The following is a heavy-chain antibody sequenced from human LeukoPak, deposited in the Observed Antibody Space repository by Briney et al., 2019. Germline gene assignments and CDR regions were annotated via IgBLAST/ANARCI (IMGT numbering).Heavy chain of an antibody. Sequence: EASVKVSCKASGYTFTSYGISWVRQAPGQGLEWMGWISAYNGNTNYAQKLQGRVTMTTDTSTSTAYMELRSLRSDDTAVYYCARDPQDIVVVVAATPDWYFDLWGRGTLVTVSS. V-gene: IGHV1-18*01. D-gene: IGHD2-15*01. CDR2: ISAYNGNT. J-gene: IGHJ2*01. CDR3: ARDPQDIVVVVAATPDWYFDL. CDR1: GYTFTSYG.